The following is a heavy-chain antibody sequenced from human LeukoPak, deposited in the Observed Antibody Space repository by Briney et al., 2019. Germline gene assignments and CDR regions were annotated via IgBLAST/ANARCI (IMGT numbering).Heavy chain of an antibody. CDR1: GFTFSSYS. CDR2: ISSSSSYI. D-gene: IGHD2-21*02. V-gene: IGHV3-21*01. CDR3: ARDATRGGDNDY. Sequence: GGSLRLSCAASGFTFSSYSMNWVRQAPGKGLEWVSSISSSSSYIYYADSVKGRFTISRDNAKNSLYLQMNSLRAEDTAVYYCARDATRGGDNDYWGQGTRVIVSS. J-gene: IGHJ4*02.